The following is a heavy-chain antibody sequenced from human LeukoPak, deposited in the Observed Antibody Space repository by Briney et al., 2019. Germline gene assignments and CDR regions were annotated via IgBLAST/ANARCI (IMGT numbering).Heavy chain of an antibody. J-gene: IGHJ4*02. CDR2: ISGSGGST. D-gene: IGHD1-26*01. V-gene: IGHV3-23*01. CDR3: AKSIRRGSYYFFDY. Sequence: PGGSLRLSCAASGFTFSSYAMSWVRQAPGKGLEWVSAISGSGGSTYYADSVEGRFTISRDNSKNTLYLQMSSLRAEDTAVYYCAKSIRRGSYYFFDYWGQGTLVTVSS. CDR1: GFTFSSYA.